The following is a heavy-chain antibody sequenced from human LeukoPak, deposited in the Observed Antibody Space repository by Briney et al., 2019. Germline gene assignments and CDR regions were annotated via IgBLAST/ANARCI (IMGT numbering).Heavy chain of an antibody. CDR1: GGSLSGYY. D-gene: IGHD2/OR15-2a*01. Sequence: SETLSLTCAVYGGSLSGYYWSWIRQPPGKGLEWIGEINHSGSTNYNPSLKSRVTISVDTSKNQFSLKLSSVTAADTAVYYCASPKNIVWGQGTLVTVSP. V-gene: IGHV4-34*01. CDR2: INHSGST. J-gene: IGHJ4*02. CDR3: ASPKNIV.